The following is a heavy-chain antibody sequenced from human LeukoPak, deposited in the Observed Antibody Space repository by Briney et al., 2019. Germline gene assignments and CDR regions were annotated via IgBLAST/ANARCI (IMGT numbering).Heavy chain of an antibody. CDR1: GCTFSSYS. CDR2: ISSSSSYI. Sequence: KPGGSLRLSCAASGCTFSSYSMNWVRQAPGKGLEGVSSISSSSSYIYYADSVKGRFTISRDNAKNSLYLQMNSLRAEDTAVYYCARNYDSSGYYYDADAFDIWGQGTMVTVSS. V-gene: IGHV3-21*01. CDR3: ARNYDSSGYYYDADAFDI. J-gene: IGHJ3*02. D-gene: IGHD3-22*01.